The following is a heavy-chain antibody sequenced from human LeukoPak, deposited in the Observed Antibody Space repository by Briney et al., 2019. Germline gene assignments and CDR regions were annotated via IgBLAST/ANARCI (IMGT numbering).Heavy chain of an antibody. V-gene: IGHV1-18*04. Sequence: GASVKVSCKASGYTFTSYGISWVRQAPGQGLEWMGWISAYNGNTNYAQKLQGRVTMTTDTSTSTAYMELRSLRSDDTAVYYCARDRTTVTTQPYYYYYGMDVWGQGTTVTVSS. D-gene: IGHD4-11*01. CDR3: ARDRTTVTTQPYYYYYGMDV. J-gene: IGHJ6*02. CDR1: GYTFTSYG. CDR2: ISAYNGNT.